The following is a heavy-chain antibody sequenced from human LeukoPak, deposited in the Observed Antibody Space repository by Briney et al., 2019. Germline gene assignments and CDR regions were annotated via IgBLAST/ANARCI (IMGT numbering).Heavy chain of an antibody. J-gene: IGHJ4*02. V-gene: IGHV4-34*01. Sequence: SETLSLTCAVHGGSFSGYYWSWIRQPPGKGLEWIGEINHSGSTNYNPSLKSRVTISVDTSKNQFSLKLSSVTAADTAVYYCASAFLTGKDYWGQGTLVTVSS. D-gene: IGHD3-9*01. CDR1: GGSFSGYY. CDR3: ASAFLTGKDY. CDR2: INHSGST.